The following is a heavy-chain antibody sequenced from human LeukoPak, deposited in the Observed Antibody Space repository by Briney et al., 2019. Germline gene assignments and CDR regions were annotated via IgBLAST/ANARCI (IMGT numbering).Heavy chain of an antibody. CDR2: IYYSGST. J-gene: IGHJ4*02. CDR3: ARDQSGYSGPGPFDY. CDR1: GGSISSYY. D-gene: IGHD5-12*01. V-gene: IGHV4-59*01. Sequence: SETLSLTCTVSGGSISSYYWSWIRQPPGKGLEWIGYIYYSGSTNYNPSLKSRVTISVDTSKNQFSLKLSSVTAADTAVYYCARDQSGYSGPGPFDYWGQGTLVTVSS.